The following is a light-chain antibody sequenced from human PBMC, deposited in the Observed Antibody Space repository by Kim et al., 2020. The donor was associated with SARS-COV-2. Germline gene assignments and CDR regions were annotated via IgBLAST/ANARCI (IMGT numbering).Light chain of an antibody. V-gene: IGLV2-8*01. CDR3: ISFTGVKHVA. Sequence: QSALTQPPSASGSPGQSVTISCTGTSSDVGAYNYVSWYQQYPGKAPKLMIYEVTKRPSGVPDRFSGSKSGNTASLTVAGLQAEDEADYYCISFTGVKHVAFGGGTRLTVL. CDR1: SSDVGAYNY. CDR2: EVT. J-gene: IGLJ2*01.